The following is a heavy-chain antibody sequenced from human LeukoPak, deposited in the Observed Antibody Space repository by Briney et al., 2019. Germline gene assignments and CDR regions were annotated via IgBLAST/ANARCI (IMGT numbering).Heavy chain of an antibody. D-gene: IGHD3-9*01. CDR2: IKQDGSEK. CDR1: GFTFSSYW. J-gene: IGHJ5*02. CDR3: ARGYDILTGHEGWFDP. Sequence: TGGSLRLSCAASGFTFSSYWMSWVRQAPGKGLEWVANIKQDGSEKCYVDSVKGRFTISRDNAKNSLYLRMNSLRAEDTAVYYCARGYDILTGHEGWFDPWGQGTLVTVSS. V-gene: IGHV3-7*01.